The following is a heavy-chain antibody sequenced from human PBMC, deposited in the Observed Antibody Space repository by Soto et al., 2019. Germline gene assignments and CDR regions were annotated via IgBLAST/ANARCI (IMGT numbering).Heavy chain of an antibody. V-gene: IGHV4-39*01. D-gene: IGHD3-22*01. J-gene: IGHJ3*02. CDR2: IYYSGST. CDR1: GGSISSSSYY. Sequence: QLQLQESGPGLVKPSETLSLTCTVSGGSISSSSYYWGWIRQPPGKGLEWIGSIYYSGSTYYNPSLNSRVTISVDTSKNQFSLKLSSVTAADTAVYYCARQGTYYYDSSGYSDDAFDIWGQGTMVTVSS. CDR3: ARQGTYYYDSSGYSDDAFDI.